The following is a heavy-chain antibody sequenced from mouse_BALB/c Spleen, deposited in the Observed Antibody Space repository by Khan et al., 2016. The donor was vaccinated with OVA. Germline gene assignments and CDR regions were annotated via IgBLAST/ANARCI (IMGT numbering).Heavy chain of an antibody. CDR2: INPYNDGT. CDR3: ASSARTPYSAMDY. J-gene: IGHJ4*01. CDR1: GYTFTNYL. V-gene: IGHV1S136*01. D-gene: IGHD3-1*01. Sequence: EVQLQESGPELVKPGASVKMSCKTSGYTFTNYLMHWVKQKPGQGLEWIGYINPYNDGTKYNENLRGKATLTSDKSSSTAYMELSSLTSEDSAVYYFASSARTPYSAMDYWVHGTSVTVSS.